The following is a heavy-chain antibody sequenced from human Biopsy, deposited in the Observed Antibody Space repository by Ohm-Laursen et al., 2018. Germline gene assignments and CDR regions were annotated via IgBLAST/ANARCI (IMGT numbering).Heavy chain of an antibody. Sequence: SETLSLTCTVSGGFISGSSWSWIRQAPGKGLEWIGHISYSRDTNYNPSLKSRITISVDTSKNQFSLKLTSVTAADTAVYYCAKHGSGWTGDDAFHIWGQGTMVTVSS. CDR2: ISYSRDT. CDR3: AKHGSGWTGDDAFHI. J-gene: IGHJ3*02. CDR1: GGFISGSS. D-gene: IGHD6-19*01. V-gene: IGHV4-59*08.